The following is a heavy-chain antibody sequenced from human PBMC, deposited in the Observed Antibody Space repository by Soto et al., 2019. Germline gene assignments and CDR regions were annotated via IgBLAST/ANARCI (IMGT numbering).Heavy chain of an antibody. CDR2: IYYSGST. J-gene: IGHJ4*02. CDR3: ARRAARALRQFDY. V-gene: IGHV4-39*01. Sequence: SQTLSLTCTVSGGSISDSNYYWNWIRQPPGKGLEWIGGIYYSGSTYYNPSLNSRVTMSVDTSKNLFSLKLSSVPAADTAVYYCARRAARALRQFDYWGQGTLVTVSS. D-gene: IGHD6-6*01. CDR1: GGSISDSNYY.